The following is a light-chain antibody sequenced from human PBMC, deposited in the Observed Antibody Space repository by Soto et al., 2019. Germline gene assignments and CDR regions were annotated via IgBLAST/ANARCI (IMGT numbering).Light chain of an antibody. V-gene: IGLV2-23*02. CDR1: SSDVGSYNL. J-gene: IGLJ1*01. CDR3: CSYAGSSGYV. Sequence: QSVLTQPASVSGSPGQSITISCTGTSSDVGSYNLVSWYQQHPGKAPKLMIYEVSKRPSGVSNRFSGSKSGNTASLTISGLQAEDEADYYCCSYAGSSGYVFGTGTKLTVL. CDR2: EVS.